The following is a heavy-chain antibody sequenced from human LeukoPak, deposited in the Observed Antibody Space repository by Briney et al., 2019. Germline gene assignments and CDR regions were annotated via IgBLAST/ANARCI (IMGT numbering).Heavy chain of an antibody. V-gene: IGHV1-69*13. CDR3: ARKVSPPLGYYGMDV. CDR2: IIPIFGTA. J-gene: IGHJ6*02. CDR1: GGTFSSYA. Sequence: SVKVSCKDSGGTFSSYAISWVRQAPGQGLEWMGGIIPIFGTANYAQKFQGRVTITADESTSTAYMELSSLRSEDTAVYYCARKVSPPLGYYGMDVWGQGTTVTVSS. D-gene: IGHD5/OR15-5a*01.